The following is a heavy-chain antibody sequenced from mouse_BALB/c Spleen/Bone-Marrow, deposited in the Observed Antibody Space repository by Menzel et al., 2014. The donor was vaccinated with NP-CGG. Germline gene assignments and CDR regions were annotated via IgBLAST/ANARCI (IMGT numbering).Heavy chain of an antibody. J-gene: IGHJ4*01. CDR3: ARHDGFFGAVDY. V-gene: IGHV2-6-1*01. CDR2: ILSDGST. Sequence: VQGVESGPGLVAPSQSLSITCTISGFSLISYGVHWVRQPPGKGLEWLVVILSDGSTTYKSALKSRLSISKDNSKSQVFLKMNSLLTDDTAIYYCARHDGFFGAVDYWGQGTSVTVSS. CDR1: GFSLISYG. D-gene: IGHD2-3*01.